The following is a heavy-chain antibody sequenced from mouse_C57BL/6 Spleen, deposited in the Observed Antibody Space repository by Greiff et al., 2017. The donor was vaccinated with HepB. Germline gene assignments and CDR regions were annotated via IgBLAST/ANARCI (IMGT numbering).Heavy chain of an antibody. Sequence: VQLQQSGAELVRPGASVKLSCTASGFNIKDDYMHWVKQRPEQGLEWIGWIDPENGDTEYASKFQGKATITADTSSNTAYLQLSSLTSEDTAVYYGTKGLGRPYAMDYWGQGTSVTVSS. CDR1: GFNIKDDY. CDR3: TKGLGRPYAMDY. CDR2: IDPENGDT. D-gene: IGHD4-1*01. J-gene: IGHJ4*01. V-gene: IGHV14-4*01.